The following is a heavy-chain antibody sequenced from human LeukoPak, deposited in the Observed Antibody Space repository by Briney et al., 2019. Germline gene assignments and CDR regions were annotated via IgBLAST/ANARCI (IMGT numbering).Heavy chain of an antibody. CDR3: TTKVIRGNSGDDYDD. CDR2: ISSDGNGK. CDR1: GVTFSSYG. D-gene: IGHD5-12*01. Sequence: GGSLRLSCAASGVTFSSYGMHWVRQAPGKGLEWVALISSDGNGKLCGDSVKGRFTISRDDSKSTLYLQMNSLRAEDTAVYYCTTKVIRGNSGDDYDDWGQGTLVTVSS. V-gene: IGHV3-30*03. J-gene: IGHJ4*02.